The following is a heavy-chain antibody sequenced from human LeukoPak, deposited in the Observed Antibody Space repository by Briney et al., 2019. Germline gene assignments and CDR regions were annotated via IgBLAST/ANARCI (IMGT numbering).Heavy chain of an antibody. CDR1: GGSISSCY. J-gene: IGHJ4*02. D-gene: IGHD3-22*01. Sequence: SETLSLTCTVSGGSISSCYWSWTRRPPGKGLEWIGYIYYSGSTNYNPSLKSRVTISVDTSKNQFSLKLSSVTAADTAVYYCASEQYYYDSSGYKKGGRDYWGQGTLVTVSS. V-gene: IGHV4-59*12. CDR2: IYYSGST. CDR3: ASEQYYYDSSGYKKGGRDY.